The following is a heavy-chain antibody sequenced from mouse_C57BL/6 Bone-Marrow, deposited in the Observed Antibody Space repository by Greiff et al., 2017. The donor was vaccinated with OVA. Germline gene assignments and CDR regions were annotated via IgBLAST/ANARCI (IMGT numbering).Heavy chain of an antibody. V-gene: IGHV1-52*01. CDR1: GYTFTSYW. CDR3: ARWDYYGNY. Sequence: QVQLQQPGAELVRPGSSVKLSCKASGYTFTSYWMHWVKQRPIQGLEWIGNIDPSDSETHYNQKFKDKATLTVVKSSSTAYMQLSSLTSEDSAVYYCARWDYYGNYWGQGTTLTVSS. J-gene: IGHJ2*01. D-gene: IGHD2-1*01. CDR2: IDPSDSET.